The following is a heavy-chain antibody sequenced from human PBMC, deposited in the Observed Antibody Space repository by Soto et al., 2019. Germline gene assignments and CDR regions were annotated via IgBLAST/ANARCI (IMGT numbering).Heavy chain of an antibody. Sequence: GGSLRLSCAASGFTFSSYAMHWVRQAPGKGLEWVAVISYDGSNKYYADSVKGRFTISRDNSKNTLYLQMNSLRAEDTAVYYCARDRGSGYSDDYYYYGMDVWGQGTTVTVSS. CDR1: GFTFSSYA. CDR2: ISYDGSNK. J-gene: IGHJ6*02. CDR3: ARDRGSGYSDDYYYYGMDV. V-gene: IGHV3-30-3*01. D-gene: IGHD3-3*01.